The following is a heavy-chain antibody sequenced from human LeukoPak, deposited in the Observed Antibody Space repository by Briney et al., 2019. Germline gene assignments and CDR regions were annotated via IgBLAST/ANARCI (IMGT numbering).Heavy chain of an antibody. Sequence: GGSLRLSCAASGFTFSRYSMNWVRQAPGKGLEWVSSISISSNYIYYTDSVKGRCTISRDNGKNSLYLQMNSLKADDTAVYYCAKGGGGVLASWGQGTLVTVSS. CDR3: AKGGGGVLAS. V-gene: IGHV3-21*04. CDR1: GFTFSRYS. J-gene: IGHJ4*02. CDR2: ISISSNYI. D-gene: IGHD3-16*01.